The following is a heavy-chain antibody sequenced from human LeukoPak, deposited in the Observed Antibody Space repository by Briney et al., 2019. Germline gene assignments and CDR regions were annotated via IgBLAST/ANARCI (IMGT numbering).Heavy chain of an antibody. CDR3: ARGPPRLNWFDP. J-gene: IGHJ5*02. Sequence: ASVKVSCKASGYPFTSYAIHWVRQAPAQRLEWMGWINAGNGNTRYSQKFQGRVTITRDTSASTAYMELRSLRSEDTAVFYCARGPPRLNWFDPWGQGTLVTVSS. V-gene: IGHV1-3*01. D-gene: IGHD6-25*01. CDR1: GYPFTSYA. CDR2: INAGNGNT.